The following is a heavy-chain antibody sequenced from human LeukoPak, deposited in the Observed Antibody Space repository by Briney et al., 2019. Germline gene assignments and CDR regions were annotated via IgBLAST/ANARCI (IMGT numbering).Heavy chain of an antibody. Sequence: GGSLRLSCAASGFTFSSYSMNWVRQAPGKGLEWVSSISSSSSYIYYADSVKGRFTISRDNAKNSLYLQMNSLRAEDTAVYYCARWVVAGTTYCYYYMDVWGKGTTVTVSS. CDR3: ARWVVAGTTYCYYYMDV. CDR1: GFTFSSYS. J-gene: IGHJ6*03. CDR2: ISSSSSYI. D-gene: IGHD6-19*01. V-gene: IGHV3-21*01.